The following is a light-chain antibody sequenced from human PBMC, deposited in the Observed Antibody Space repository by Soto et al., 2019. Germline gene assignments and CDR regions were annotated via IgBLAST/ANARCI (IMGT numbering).Light chain of an antibody. J-gene: IGKJ4*01. CDR3: QQYNSYPLT. V-gene: IGKV1-5*03. Sequence: DIQMTQSPSTLSASVGSRVTITCRASQSINSWLAWYQQKSGKAPKLLIYKASSLESGVPSRFSGSGSGTEFTLIISSLQPDDFATYDCQQYNSYPLTFGGGTKVDIK. CDR2: KAS. CDR1: QSINSW.